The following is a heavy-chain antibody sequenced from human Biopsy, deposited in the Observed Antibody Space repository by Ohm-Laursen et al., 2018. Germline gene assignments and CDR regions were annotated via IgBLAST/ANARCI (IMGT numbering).Heavy chain of an antibody. CDR2: FAPENGKT. CDR1: GYAVTEFS. J-gene: IGHJ4*02. Sequence: ASVKVSCKVSGYAVTEFSMHWVRQAPGKGLEWMGGFAPENGKTIYAQKFQGRLTMTTDTSTSTAYMELRSLRSDDTAVYYCARDRPSVSTYGVDWGQGTLVTVSS. CDR3: ARDRPSVSTYGVD. D-gene: IGHD3-3*01. V-gene: IGHV1-24*01.